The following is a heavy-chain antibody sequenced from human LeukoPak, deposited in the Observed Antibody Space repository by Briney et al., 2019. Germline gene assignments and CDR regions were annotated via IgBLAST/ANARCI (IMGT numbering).Heavy chain of an antibody. CDR3: ARDQSGYSSSWYPDRGYFDY. CDR1: GFTFSSYG. J-gene: IGHJ4*02. V-gene: IGHV3-33*01. CDR2: IWYDGSNK. Sequence: PGRSLRLSCAASGFTFSSYGMHWVRQAPGKGLEWVAVIWYDGSNKYYADSVKGRFTISRDNSKNTLYLQMNSLRAEDTAVYYCARDQSGYSSSWYPDRGYFDYWGQGALVTVSS. D-gene: IGHD6-13*01.